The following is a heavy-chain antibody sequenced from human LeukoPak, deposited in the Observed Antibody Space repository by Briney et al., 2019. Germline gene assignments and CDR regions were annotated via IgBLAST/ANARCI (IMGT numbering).Heavy chain of an antibody. Sequence: GGSLRLSCAASGFTFSSYGMHWVRQAPGKGLEWVAVISYDGSNEYYADSVKGRFTISRDNSKNTLYLQMNSLRAEDTAVYYCAKDPFYWGQGTLVTVSS. CDR2: ISYDGSNE. CDR1: GFTFSSYG. J-gene: IGHJ4*02. CDR3: AKDPFY. V-gene: IGHV3-30*18.